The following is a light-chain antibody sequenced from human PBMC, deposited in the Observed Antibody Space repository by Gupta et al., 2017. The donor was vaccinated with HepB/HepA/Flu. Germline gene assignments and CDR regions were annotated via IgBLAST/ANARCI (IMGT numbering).Light chain of an antibody. Sequence: QLVLPPSPSASASLGASVKFTCSLNSGHSSYAIAWHQQQPEEGPRFFMIRNSDGSHTKEDGIPDRFSVSSSGAERYLTISSLQSEDEADYYCQTWDSTSVVFGGGTKLTVL. CDR2: RNSDGSH. J-gene: IGLJ2*01. CDR1: SGHSSYA. V-gene: IGLV4-69*01. CDR3: QTWDSTSVV.